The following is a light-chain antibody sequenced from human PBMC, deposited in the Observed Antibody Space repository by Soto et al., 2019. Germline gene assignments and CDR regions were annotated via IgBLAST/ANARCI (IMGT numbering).Light chain of an antibody. CDR2: EVV. CDR1: KSDIGVYDF. J-gene: IGLJ1*01. Sequence: QSALTQPPSASGSPGQSVTISCTGTKSDIGVYDFVSWYQHHPGKAPRLIIYEVVQRPSGVPDRFSGSKSGNTASLTVSGLQAADEAEYSCAAWDDNLNGLIFGSGTKLTVL. CDR3: AAWDDNLNGLI. V-gene: IGLV2-8*01.